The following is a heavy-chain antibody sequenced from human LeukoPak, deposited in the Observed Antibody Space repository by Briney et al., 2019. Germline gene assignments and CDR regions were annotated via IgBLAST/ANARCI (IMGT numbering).Heavy chain of an antibody. Sequence: ASVKVSCKASGGTFSSYAISWVRQAPGQGLEWMGGIIPIFGTANYAQKFQGRVTITADESTSTAYMELSSLRSEDTAVYYCALVHTDSSGYYFEGERFPNHYWGQGTLVTVSS. D-gene: IGHD3-22*01. CDR2: IIPIFGTA. CDR1: GGTFSSYA. V-gene: IGHV1-69*13. J-gene: IGHJ4*02. CDR3: ALVHTDSSGYYFEGERFPNHY.